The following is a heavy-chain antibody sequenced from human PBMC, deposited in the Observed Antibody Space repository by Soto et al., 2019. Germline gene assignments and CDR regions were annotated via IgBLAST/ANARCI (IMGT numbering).Heavy chain of an antibody. CDR2: IYHSGST. Sequence: NPSETLSLTCAVSGGSISSSNWWSWVRQPPGKGLEWIGEIYHSGSTNYNPSLKSRVTISVDKSKNQFSLKLSSVTAADTAVYYCARDGPGYSYGFDYWGQGTLVTVSS. CDR3: ARDGPGYSYGFDY. D-gene: IGHD5-18*01. CDR1: GGSISSSNW. J-gene: IGHJ4*02. V-gene: IGHV4-4*02.